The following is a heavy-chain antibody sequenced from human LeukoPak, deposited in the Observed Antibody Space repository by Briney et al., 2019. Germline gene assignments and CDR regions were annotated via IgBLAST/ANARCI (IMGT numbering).Heavy chain of an antibody. D-gene: IGHD1-26*01. Sequence: GGSLRLSCAASGFTFSSYGMHWVRQAPGKGLEWVAFIRYDGSNKYYADSVKGRFTISRDNSKNTLYLQMNSLRAEDTAVYYCAKDLYSGSYLGAFDIWGQGTMVTVSS. CDR2: IRYDGSNK. CDR1: GFTFSSYG. CDR3: AKDLYSGSYLGAFDI. J-gene: IGHJ3*02. V-gene: IGHV3-30*02.